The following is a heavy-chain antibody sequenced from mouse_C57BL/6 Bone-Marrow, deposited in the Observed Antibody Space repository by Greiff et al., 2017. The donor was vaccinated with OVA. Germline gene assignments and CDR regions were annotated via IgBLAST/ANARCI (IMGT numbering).Heavy chain of an antibody. CDR2: IDPENGDT. CDR3: TTAHYGSSYWYFDV. J-gene: IGHJ1*03. Sequence: VHVKQSGAELVRPGASVKLSCTASGFNIKDDYMHWVKQRPEQGLEWIGWIDPENGDTEYASKFQGKATITADTSSNTAYLQLSSLTSEDTAVYYCTTAHYGSSYWYFDVWGTGTTVTVSS. D-gene: IGHD1-1*01. V-gene: IGHV14-4*01. CDR1: GFNIKDDY.